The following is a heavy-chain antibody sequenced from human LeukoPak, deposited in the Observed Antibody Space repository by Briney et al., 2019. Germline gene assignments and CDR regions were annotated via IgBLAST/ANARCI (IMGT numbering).Heavy chain of an antibody. Sequence: GGSLRLSCAASGFTFDDYTMHWVRQTPGNGLEWVSLISWDGGSTYYADSVKGRFTISRDNSKNSLYLQMNSLRTEDTALYYCVKEGLAMEWGQGTLVTVSS. CDR3: VKEGLAME. CDR2: ISWDGGST. CDR1: GFTFDDYT. D-gene: IGHD6-19*01. J-gene: IGHJ4*02. V-gene: IGHV3-43*01.